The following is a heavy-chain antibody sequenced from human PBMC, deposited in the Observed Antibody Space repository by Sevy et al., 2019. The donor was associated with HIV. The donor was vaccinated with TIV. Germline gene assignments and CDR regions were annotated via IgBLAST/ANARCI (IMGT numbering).Heavy chain of an antibody. D-gene: IGHD2-8*01. CDR1: GFNFNIYS. Sequence: GGSLRLSCAVSGFNFNIYSMSWVRQAPGKGLEWVSTLSFDCGKINYADSVKGRFIISSDDSKNPLYLQMNSLRAEDTAVYFCAREGCTRPHDYWGQGTLVTVSS. CDR2: LSFDCGKI. CDR3: AREGCTRPHDY. J-gene: IGHJ4*02. V-gene: IGHV3-23*01.